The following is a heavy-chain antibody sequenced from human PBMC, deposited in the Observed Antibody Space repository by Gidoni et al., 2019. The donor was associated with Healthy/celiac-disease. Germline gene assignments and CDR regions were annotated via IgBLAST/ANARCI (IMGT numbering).Heavy chain of an antibody. J-gene: IGHJ6*03. Sequence: EVQLVESGGGLVQPGGSLRLSCAASGLTFSSYSMNWVRQAPGKGLEWVSYISSSSSTIYYADSVKGRFTISRDNAKNSLYLQMNSLRAEDTAVYYCARDRVRHYYYYMDVWGKGTTVTVSS. CDR2: ISSSSSTI. CDR3: ARDRVRHYYYYMDV. CDR1: GLTFSSYS. V-gene: IGHV3-48*01.